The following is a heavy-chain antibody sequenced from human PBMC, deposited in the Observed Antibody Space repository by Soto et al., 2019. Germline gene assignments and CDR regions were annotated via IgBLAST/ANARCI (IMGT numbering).Heavy chain of an antibody. D-gene: IGHD3-10*01. V-gene: IGHV3-23*01. CDR2: ISGSGGTP. CDR1: GFPFSSHA. J-gene: IGHJ4*02. CDR3: VNYYAY. Sequence: GWSLRLSCAASGFPFSSHAMTWVRQAPGKGLEWVSTISGSGGTPYHAASLTGRFTISRDNSKNTVYLQMNSLRADDTAVYYCVNYYAYWGQGALVTVSS.